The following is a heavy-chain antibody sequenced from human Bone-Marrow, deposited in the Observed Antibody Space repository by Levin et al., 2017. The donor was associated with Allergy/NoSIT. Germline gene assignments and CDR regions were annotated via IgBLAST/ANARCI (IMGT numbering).Heavy chain of an antibody. J-gene: IGHJ1*01. CDR2: IYPYDSET. CDR1: GYSFTSYW. Sequence: ASVKVSCQGSGYSFTSYWIGWVRQTPGKGLELMGIIYPYDSETAYSPSFEGQVTISADKSTNTAYLQWSSLKTSDTAIYYCARREGGASWHYFQLWGQGTSVTVAS. V-gene: IGHV5-51*01. D-gene: IGHD2-2*01. CDR3: ARREGGASWHYFQL.